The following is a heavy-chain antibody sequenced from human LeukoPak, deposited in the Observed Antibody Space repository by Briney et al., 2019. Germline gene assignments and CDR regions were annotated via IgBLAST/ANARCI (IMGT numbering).Heavy chain of an antibody. Sequence: GSLRLSCAAYGFTFSSYWMSWIRQPAGRGLEWIGRIFTSGSASGSPNYNPSLTSRVTMSVDTCNNKFSLKLSSVTAGDTGAYFCARGITRGGHDYWGQGAMVTVSS. V-gene: IGHV4-59*10. CDR2: IFTSGSASGSP. D-gene: IGHD7-27*01. J-gene: IGHJ4*02. CDR1: GFTFSSYW. CDR3: ARGITRGGHDY.